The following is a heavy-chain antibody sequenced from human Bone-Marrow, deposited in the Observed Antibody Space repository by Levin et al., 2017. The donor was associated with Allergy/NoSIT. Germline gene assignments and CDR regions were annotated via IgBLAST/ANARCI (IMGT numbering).Heavy chain of an antibody. D-gene: IGHD3-10*01. V-gene: IGHV2-5*02. CDR1: GFSLSTSGVG. CDR2: IYWDDDK. CDR3: AHRQRAYYGSGSYYNKAWYFDL. Sequence: SGPTLVKPTQTLTLTCTFSGFSLSTSGVGVGWIRQPPGKALEWLALIYWDDDKRYSPSLKSRLTITKDTSKNQVVLTMTNMDPVDTATYYCAHRQRAYYGSGSYYNKAWYFDLWGRGTLVTVSS. J-gene: IGHJ2*01.